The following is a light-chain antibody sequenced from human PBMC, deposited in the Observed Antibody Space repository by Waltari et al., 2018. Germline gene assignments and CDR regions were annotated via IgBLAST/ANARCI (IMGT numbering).Light chain of an antibody. CDR3: QQAHTFPFT. J-gene: IGKJ3*01. Sequence: DIQMAQSPSSVSASVGDLVPITCRASEGLRTWLAWYQQKPGKAPNLLIYGASILQSGVPGRFRGSGSGTEFTLTISNLQPDDFASYYCQQAHTFPFTFGPGTKLYIK. V-gene: IGKV1-12*01. CDR1: EGLRTW. CDR2: GAS.